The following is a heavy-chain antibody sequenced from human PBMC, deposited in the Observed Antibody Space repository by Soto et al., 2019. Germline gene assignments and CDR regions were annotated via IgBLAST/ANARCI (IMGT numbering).Heavy chain of an antibody. CDR2: IYYSGST. J-gene: IGHJ4*02. V-gene: IGHV4-59*01. D-gene: IGHD5-18*01. CDR3: ARHSGYSYGFDY. Sequence: SETLSLTCTVSGGSISSYYWSWIRQPPGKGLEWIGYIYYSGSTNYNPSLKSRVTISVDTSKNQFSLKLSSVTAADTAVYYSARHSGYSYGFDYWGRGTLVTVSS. CDR1: GGSISSYY.